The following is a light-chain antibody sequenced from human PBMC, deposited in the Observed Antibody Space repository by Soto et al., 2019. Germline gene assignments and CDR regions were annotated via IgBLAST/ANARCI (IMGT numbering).Light chain of an antibody. CDR2: GAS. Sequence: DIQMTQSPSSLSASVGDTVTITCRASQNIDIYLNWYQQKAGTAPKVLISGASILQRGVPSRFSGSGSGTDFTLTINNLQPEDFATYFCQQTFNVPPWTFGQGTKVDIK. CDR3: QQTFNVPPWT. CDR1: QNIDIY. V-gene: IGKV1-39*01. J-gene: IGKJ1*01.